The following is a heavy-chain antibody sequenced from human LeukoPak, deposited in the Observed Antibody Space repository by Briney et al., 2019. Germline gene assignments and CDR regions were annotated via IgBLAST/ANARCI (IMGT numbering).Heavy chain of an antibody. J-gene: IGHJ4*02. D-gene: IGHD5-18*01. V-gene: IGHV3-53*01. CDR3: ARDATDIYSYGRPLFDH. Sequence: GGSLRLSCAASGFTVSSNYLNWVRQAPGKGLEWVSVIYSGGNTYYVDSVKGRFTISRDNSKNTLYLQMNSLRAEDTAVYYCARDATDIYSYGRPLFDHWGQGTLVTVSS. CDR1: GFTVSSNY. CDR2: IYSGGNT.